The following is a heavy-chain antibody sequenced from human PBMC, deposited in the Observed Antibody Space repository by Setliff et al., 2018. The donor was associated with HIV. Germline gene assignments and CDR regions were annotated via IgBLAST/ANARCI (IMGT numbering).Heavy chain of an antibody. D-gene: IGHD5-12*01. J-gene: IGHJ3*02. CDR1: GYTFTSYD. CDR3: ATRRDGYNSAFDI. CDR2: MNPNSGNT. V-gene: IGHV1-8*02. Sequence: GASVKVSCKASGYTFTSYDINWVRQATGQGLEWMGWMNPNSGNTGYAQKFQGRVTMTRNTSISTAYMELSSLRSEDTAVYYCATRRDGYNSAFDIWGQGTMVTVSS.